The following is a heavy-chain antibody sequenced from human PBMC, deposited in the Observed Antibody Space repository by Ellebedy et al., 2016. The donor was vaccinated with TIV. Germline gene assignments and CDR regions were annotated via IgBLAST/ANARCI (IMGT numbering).Heavy chain of an antibody. J-gene: IGHJ2*01. V-gene: IGHV3-23*01. Sequence: GESLKISCAASGITFCSLSLGLVPPTPGKGLEWDPGIILSGCTTYYADSVKGRFTISRDNPKNTLYLQMNSLRDEDTAVNYCAKDIRGPEAGTWYFGLWGRGARVTVSS. CDR2: IILSGCTT. CDR3: AKDIRGPEAGTWYFGL. D-gene: IGHD6-13*01. CDR1: GITFCSLS.